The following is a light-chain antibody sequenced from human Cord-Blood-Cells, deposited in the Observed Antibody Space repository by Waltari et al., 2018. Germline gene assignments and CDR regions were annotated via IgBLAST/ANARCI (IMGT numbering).Light chain of an antibody. CDR1: QSVLYSSNNKNY. Sequence: DIVMTQSPDSLAVSLGERATINCKSSQSVLYSSNNKNYLAWYQQKPGQPPKLLIYWASTRESGVPDRFSGSGSGTDFTLTISSLQAKDVAVYYCQQYYSTPRTFGQGP. J-gene: IGKJ1*01. CDR2: WAS. V-gene: IGKV4-1*01. CDR3: QQYYSTPRT.